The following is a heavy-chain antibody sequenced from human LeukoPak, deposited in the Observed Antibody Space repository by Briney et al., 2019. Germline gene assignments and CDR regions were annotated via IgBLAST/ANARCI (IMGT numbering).Heavy chain of an antibody. Sequence: ASVKVSYKASGYTFTSYDINWVRQATGQGLEWMGWMNPNSGNTGYAQKFQGRVTMTRNTSISTAYMELSSLRSEDTAVYYCARETGYYGSGSYYIFWGQGTLVTVSS. CDR2: MNPNSGNT. CDR3: ARETGYYGSGSYYIF. CDR1: GYTFTSYD. V-gene: IGHV1-8*01. D-gene: IGHD3-10*01. J-gene: IGHJ4*02.